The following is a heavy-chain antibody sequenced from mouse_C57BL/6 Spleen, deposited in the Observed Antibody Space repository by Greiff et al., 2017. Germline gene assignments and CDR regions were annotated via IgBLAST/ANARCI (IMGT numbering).Heavy chain of an antibody. Sequence: VQLQESGPELVKPGASVKISCKASGYAFSSSWMNWVQQRPGKGLEWIGRIYPGDGDTNYNEKFKGKATLTADKSSSTAYMQLSSLTSEDSAVYFCAKPHYYDYDDYYAMDDWGQGTSVTVSS. CDR2: IYPGDGDT. J-gene: IGHJ4*01. D-gene: IGHD2-4*01. CDR1: GYAFSSSW. CDR3: AKPHYYDYDDYYAMDD. V-gene: IGHV1-82*01.